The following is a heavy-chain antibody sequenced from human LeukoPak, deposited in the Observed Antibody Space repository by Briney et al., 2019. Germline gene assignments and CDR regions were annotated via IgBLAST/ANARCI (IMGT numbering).Heavy chain of an antibody. V-gene: IGHV3-48*03. CDR2: ISSSGDSI. Sequence: GGSLRLSCAASGFSLTTYEMNWVRQAPGKGLEWVSYISSSGDSIYYADSVKGRFTISRDNAKNSLSLQMNSLRAEDTAVHYCAREWDSGSYYLGYFDYWGQGTLVTVSS. CDR1: GFSLTTYE. J-gene: IGHJ4*02. D-gene: IGHD1-26*01. CDR3: AREWDSGSYYLGYFDY.